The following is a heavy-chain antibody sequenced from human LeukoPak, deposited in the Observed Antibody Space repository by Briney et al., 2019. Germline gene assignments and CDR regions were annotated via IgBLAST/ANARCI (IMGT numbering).Heavy chain of an antibody. CDR3: ARVSGEWLAPYFDY. Sequence: APVKVSCKASGYTFTGYYMHWVRQAPGQGLEWMGWINPNSGGTNYAQKFQGRVTMTRDTSISTAYMELSRLRSDDTAVYYCARVSGEWLAPYFDYWGQGTLVTVSS. D-gene: IGHD6-19*01. CDR1: GYTFTGYY. J-gene: IGHJ4*02. CDR2: INPNSGGT. V-gene: IGHV1-2*02.